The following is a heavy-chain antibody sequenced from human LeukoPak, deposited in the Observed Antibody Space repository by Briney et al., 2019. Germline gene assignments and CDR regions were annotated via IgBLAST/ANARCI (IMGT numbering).Heavy chain of an antibody. CDR2: INSNCGRT. D-gene: IGHD3-22*01. CDR3: ARDLSYYDGSGYPQGGWCHP. CDR1: GYTLTGYY. Sequence: ASVKVSCKASGYTLTGYYMHWVRQAPGQELEWMGWINSNCGRTNYAHKFQVRDTKTRNKAIRTAYKELSRMRSHGTAVYYCARDLSYYDGSGYPQGGWCHPWGQEPVVTVSS. V-gene: IGHV1-2*07. J-gene: IGHJ5*02.